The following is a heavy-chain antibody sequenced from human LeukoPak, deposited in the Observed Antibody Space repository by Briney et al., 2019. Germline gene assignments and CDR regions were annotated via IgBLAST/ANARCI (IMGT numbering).Heavy chain of an antibody. Sequence: PGGSLRLSCAASGFIVSSDYMSWGRQAPGKGLEWGSGIYKGGSTYYADSVKGRFTISIDTSKNTLYLQMNSLRAEDTAVYYCAKEGYYDYVWGSYPGMDVWGQGTTVTVSS. J-gene: IGHJ6*02. CDR1: GFIVSSDY. CDR3: AKEGYYDYVWGSYPGMDV. D-gene: IGHD3-16*02. CDR2: IYKGGST. V-gene: IGHV3-53*01.